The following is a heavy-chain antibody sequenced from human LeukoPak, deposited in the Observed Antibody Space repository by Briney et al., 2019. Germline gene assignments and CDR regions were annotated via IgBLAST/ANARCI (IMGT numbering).Heavy chain of an antibody. V-gene: IGHV1-69*13. J-gene: IGHJ6*02. D-gene: IGHD6-13*01. CDR3: ARGGAAAGSGQYYYGMDV. Sequence: SVKVSCKASGGTFSSYAISWVRQAPGQGLEWMGGIIPIFGTANYAQKFQGRVTITADESTSTAYMELSSLRSEDTAVYYCARGGAAAGSGQYYYGMDVWGQGTTVTVSS. CDR1: GGTFSSYA. CDR2: IIPIFGTA.